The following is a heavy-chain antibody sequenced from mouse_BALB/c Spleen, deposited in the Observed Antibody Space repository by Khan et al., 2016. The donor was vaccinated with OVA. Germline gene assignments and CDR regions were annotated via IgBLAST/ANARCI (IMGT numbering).Heavy chain of an antibody. J-gene: IGHJ3*01. CDR2: INTYTGEP. CDR1: GYTFTNYG. CDR3: ARSNGNYWFAY. V-gene: IGHV9-3-1*01. D-gene: IGHD2-1*01. Sequence: QIQLVQSGPELKKPGETVKISCKASGYTFTNYGMNWVKQAPGKGLQWMGWINTYTGEPTSADDFKGRFAFSLDTSASTAYLQINNLKNEDTATYYCARSNGNYWFAYWGQGTLVTVSA.